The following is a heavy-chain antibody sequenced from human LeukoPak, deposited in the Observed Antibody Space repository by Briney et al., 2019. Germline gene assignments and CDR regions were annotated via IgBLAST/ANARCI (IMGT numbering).Heavy chain of an antibody. D-gene: IGHD6-13*01. J-gene: IGHJ4*02. CDR2: ISAYNGNT. Sequence: ASVKVSFRASGYTFTGYHMHWVRQATGQGPEWMGWISAYNGNTNYAQKLQGRVTMTTDTSTSTAYMELRSLSSDDTAVYYCARALCEQPTPNDYWGQGTLVTVSS. CDR3: ARALCEQPTPNDY. CDR1: GYTFTGYH. V-gene: IGHV1-18*04.